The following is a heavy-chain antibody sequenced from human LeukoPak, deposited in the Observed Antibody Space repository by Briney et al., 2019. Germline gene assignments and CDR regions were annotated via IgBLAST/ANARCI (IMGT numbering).Heavy chain of an antibody. CDR2: ISYDGSHK. CDR1: GFTFSNSA. V-gene: IGHV3-30-3*01. Sequence: PGGSLRLSCAASGFTFSNSAMHWVRQAPGKGLEWVAVISYDGSHKYYADSVKGRFTISRDNSKNTLYLQMNSLRAEDTAVYYCARDSLWGLFGYWGQGTLVTVSS. J-gene: IGHJ4*02. D-gene: IGHD3-10*02. CDR3: ARDSLWGLFGY.